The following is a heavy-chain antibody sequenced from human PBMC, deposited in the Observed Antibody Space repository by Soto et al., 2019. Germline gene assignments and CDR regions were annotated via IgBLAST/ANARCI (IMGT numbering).Heavy chain of an antibody. D-gene: IGHD6-6*01. J-gene: IGHJ4*02. CDR1: GGSINDFY. CDR2: IYYSGST. Sequence: PSEPLSLTCTVSGGSINDFYWSWIRQPPGKGLEWIGYIYYSGSTDYNPSLKGRVTISVDTSQNQFSLKLRSVTAADTAVYYCARVGGVAARTFDYWGQGTLVTVSS. CDR3: ARVGGVAARTFDY. V-gene: IGHV4-59*01.